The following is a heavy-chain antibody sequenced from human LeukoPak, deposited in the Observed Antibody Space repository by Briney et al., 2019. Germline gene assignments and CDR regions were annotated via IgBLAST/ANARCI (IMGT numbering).Heavy chain of an antibody. CDR3: ARAYSSGWYYAFDI. J-gene: IGHJ3*02. V-gene: IGHV3-20*04. CDR2: INWNGGST. CDR1: GFTFDDYG. D-gene: IGHD6-19*01. Sequence: TGGSLRLSXAASGFTFDDYGMSWVRQAPGRGLEWVSGINWNGGSTGYADSVKGRFTISRDNAKNSLYLQMNSLRAEDTALYYCARAYSSGWYYAFDIWGQGTMVTVSS.